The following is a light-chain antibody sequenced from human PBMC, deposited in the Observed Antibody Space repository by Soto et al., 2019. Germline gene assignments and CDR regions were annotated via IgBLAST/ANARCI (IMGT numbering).Light chain of an antibody. CDR3: QSFDSNNPWV. CDR1: SGNIASAY. V-gene: IGLV6-57*04. CDR2: EDD. Sequence: NFMLTQPHSVSQSPGKTVTISCTRSSGNIASAYVQWYQQRPGSAPTTVLYEDDQRPSGVPDRFSGSIDSSSNSASLTISGLKTEDEADYYCQSFDSNNPWVFGGGTKLTVL. J-gene: IGLJ3*02.